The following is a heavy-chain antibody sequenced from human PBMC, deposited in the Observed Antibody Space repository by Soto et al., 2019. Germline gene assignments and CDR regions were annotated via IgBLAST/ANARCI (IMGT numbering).Heavy chain of an antibody. J-gene: IGHJ1*01. CDR3: ARVESLGYCSGGSCYPEYFQH. CDR2: IYYSGST. D-gene: IGHD2-15*01. V-gene: IGHV4-59*01. CDR1: GGSISSYY. Sequence: SETLSLTCTVSGGSISSYYWSWIRQPPGKGLEWFGYIYYSGSTNYNPSLKSRVTISVDTSKNQFSLKLSSVTAADTAVYYCARVESLGYCSGGSCYPEYFQHWGQGTLVTVSS.